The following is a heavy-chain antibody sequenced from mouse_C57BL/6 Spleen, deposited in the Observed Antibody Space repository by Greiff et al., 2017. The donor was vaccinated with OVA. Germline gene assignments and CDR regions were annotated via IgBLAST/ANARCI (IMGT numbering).Heavy chain of an antibody. D-gene: IGHD1-1*01. J-gene: IGHJ4*01. V-gene: IGHV1-55*01. CDR3: ARGDYYAAVDY. Sequence: QVQLQQPGAELVKPGASVKMSCKASGYTFTSYWITWVKQRPGQGLEWIGDIYPGSGCTNYNEKFKSKATLTVDTSSSTAYMQLNSLAYEDATVYYCARGDYYAAVDYWGQGTSVTVSS. CDR2: IYPGSGCT. CDR1: GYTFTSYW.